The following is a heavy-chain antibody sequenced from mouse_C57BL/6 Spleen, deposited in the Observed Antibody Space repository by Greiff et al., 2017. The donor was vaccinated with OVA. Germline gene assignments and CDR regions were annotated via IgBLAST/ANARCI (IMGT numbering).Heavy chain of an antibody. Sequence: EVKVVESGEGLVKPGGSLKLSCAASGFTFSSYAMSWVRQTPEKRLEWVAYISSGGDYIYYADTVKGRFTISRDNARNTLYLQMSSLKSEDTAMYYCTREEAYGAMDYWGQGTSVTVSS. CDR1: GFTFSSYA. CDR3: TREEAYGAMDY. D-gene: IGHD1-1*01. V-gene: IGHV5-9-1*02. CDR2: ISSGGDYI. J-gene: IGHJ4*01.